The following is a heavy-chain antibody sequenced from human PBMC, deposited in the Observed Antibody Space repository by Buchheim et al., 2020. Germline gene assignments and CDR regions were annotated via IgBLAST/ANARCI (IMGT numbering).Heavy chain of an antibody. D-gene: IGHD6-13*01. V-gene: IGHV3-23*01. Sequence: EVQLLESGGGLVQPGGSLRLSCAASGFTFSSYAMSWVRQAPGKGLEWVSSVTDSGSSTSYADSVKGRFTISRDNSKNTLFLQMNSLRVDDTAVYYCGGSRAAPGTGYWGQGTL. J-gene: IGHJ4*02. CDR2: VTDSGSST. CDR1: GFTFSSYA. CDR3: GGSRAAPGTGY.